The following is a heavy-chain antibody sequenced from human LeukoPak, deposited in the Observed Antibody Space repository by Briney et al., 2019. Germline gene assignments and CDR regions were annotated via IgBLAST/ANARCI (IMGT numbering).Heavy chain of an antibody. CDR3: ARGQWDLLRNYFDV. D-gene: IGHD1-26*01. V-gene: IGHV3-66*01. CDR1: GFVVGTRY. J-gene: IGHJ4*02. CDR2: IYAAGGS. Sequence: GGSLRLSCAASGFVVGTRYMAWFRQAPGRGLEWLSIIYAAGGSSSADSVKGRFTISTDKSTNTVFLQMDNVRVEDTAVYYCARGQWDLLRNYFDVWGQGTLVAVSS.